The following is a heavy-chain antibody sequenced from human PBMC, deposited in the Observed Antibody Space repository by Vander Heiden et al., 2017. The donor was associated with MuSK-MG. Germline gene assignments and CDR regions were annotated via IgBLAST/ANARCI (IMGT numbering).Heavy chain of an antibody. V-gene: IGHV1-3*01. Sequence: QVQLVQSGAEVKKPGASVKVSCKASGYTFTSYAMHWVRQAPGQRLEWMGWINAGNGNTKYSQKFQGRVTITRDTSASTAYMELSSLRSEDTAVYYCARDPYYDFWSGINPHFDYWGQGTLVTVSS. CDR2: INAGNGNT. CDR3: ARDPYYDFWSGINPHFDY. J-gene: IGHJ4*02. D-gene: IGHD3-3*01. CDR1: GYTFTSYA.